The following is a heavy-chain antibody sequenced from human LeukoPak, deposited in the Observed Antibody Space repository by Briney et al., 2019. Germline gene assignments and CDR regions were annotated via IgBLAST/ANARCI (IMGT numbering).Heavy chain of an antibody. Sequence: ASVKVSCKASGYTFTGYYMHWVRQAPGQGLEWMGWINPNSGGTNYAQKFQGRVTMTRDTSISTAFMELRSLRSDDTAVYYCAKVISAATGKYYFDYWGQGTLVTVSS. J-gene: IGHJ4*02. V-gene: IGHV1-2*02. CDR3: AKVISAATGKYYFDY. D-gene: IGHD2-15*01. CDR1: GYTFTGYY. CDR2: INPNSGGT.